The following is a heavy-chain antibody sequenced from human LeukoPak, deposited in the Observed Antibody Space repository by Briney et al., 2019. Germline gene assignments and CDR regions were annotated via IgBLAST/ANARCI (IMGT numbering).Heavy chain of an antibody. CDR1: GGTFSSYA. CDR3: ARVPPPRGGYYAFDI. D-gene: IGHD3-22*01. Sequence: SVKVSCKASGGTFSSYAISWVRQAPGQGLEWMGGIIPIFGTANYAQKFQGRVTITADESTSTAYMELSSLRSEDTAVYYCARVPPPRGGYYAFDIWGQGTMVTVSS. CDR2: IIPIFGTA. J-gene: IGHJ3*02. V-gene: IGHV1-69*13.